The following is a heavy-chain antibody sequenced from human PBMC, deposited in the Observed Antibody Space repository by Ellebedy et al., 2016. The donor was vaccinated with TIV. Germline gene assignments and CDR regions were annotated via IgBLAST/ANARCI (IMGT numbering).Heavy chain of an antibody. CDR2: IYYSGST. Sequence: MPSETLSLTCTVSGDSISSSSHYWGWIRQPPGKGLEWIGSIYYSGSTSYNPSLKSRVTISVDTSKNQFSLELSSVTAADTAVYYCARGGASSKYFDYWGQGTLVTVSS. J-gene: IGHJ4*02. CDR3: ARGGASSKYFDY. CDR1: GDSISSSSHY. V-gene: IGHV4-39*07.